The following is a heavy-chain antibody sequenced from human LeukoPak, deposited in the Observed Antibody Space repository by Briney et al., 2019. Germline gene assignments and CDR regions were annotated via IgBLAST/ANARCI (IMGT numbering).Heavy chain of an antibody. D-gene: IGHD3-10*01. CDR1: GGSFSGYY. CDR2: INHSGST. V-gene: IGHV4-34*01. CDR3: ARDRALTYRAGSPNPTGFDP. Sequence: SETLSLTCAVYGGSFSGYYWSWIRQPPGKGLEWIGEINHSGSTNYNPSLKSRVTISVDTSKNQFSLKLSSVTAADTAVYYCARDRALTYRAGSPNPTGFDPWGQGTLVTVSS. J-gene: IGHJ5*02.